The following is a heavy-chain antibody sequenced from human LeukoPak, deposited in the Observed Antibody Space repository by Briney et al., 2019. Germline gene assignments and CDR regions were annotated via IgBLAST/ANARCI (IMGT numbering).Heavy chain of an antibody. V-gene: IGHV3-7*01. CDR3: ARDKVVGATKFDY. CDR2: LKQDGSGK. CDR1: GFTFSTYW. D-gene: IGHD1-26*01. J-gene: IGHJ4*02. Sequence: GGSLRLSCAASGFTFSTYWMSWVRQAPGKGLEWVANLKQDGSGKYYVDSVKGRFTISRDNAENSLYLQMNSLRAEDTAVYYCARDKVVGATKFDYWGQGTLVTVSS.